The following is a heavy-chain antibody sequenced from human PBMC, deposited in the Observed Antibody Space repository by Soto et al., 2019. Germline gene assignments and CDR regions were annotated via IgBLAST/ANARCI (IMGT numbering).Heavy chain of an antibody. CDR2: INPNSGGT. V-gene: IGHV1-2*02. Sequence: ASVKVSCKASGYTFTGYYMHWVRQAPGQGLEWMGWINPNSGGTNYAQKFQGRVTMTRDTSISTAYMELSRLRSDDTAVYYCARAFIVVVTAASPDAFDIWGQGTTVPV. D-gene: IGHD2-2*01. J-gene: IGHJ3*02. CDR3: ARAFIVVVTAASPDAFDI. CDR1: GYTFTGYY.